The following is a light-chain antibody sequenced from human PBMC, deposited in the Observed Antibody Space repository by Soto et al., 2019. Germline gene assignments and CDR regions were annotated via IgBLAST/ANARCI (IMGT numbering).Light chain of an antibody. CDR2: GAS. CDR3: QQSFITPPLT. Sequence: DIQMTQSPSSLSASIGDIITITCRASQGISTYLNWYQQKPGKAPKLLIYGASTLQNGVPSRFSGSGSATDYTLTISGLQPEDFATYYCQQSFITPPLTFGGGTKVEMK. CDR1: QGISTY. V-gene: IGKV1-39*01. J-gene: IGKJ4*01.